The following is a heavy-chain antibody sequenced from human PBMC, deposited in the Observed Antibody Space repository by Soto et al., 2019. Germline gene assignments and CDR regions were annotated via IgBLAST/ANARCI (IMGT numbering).Heavy chain of an antibody. CDR1: GGSFSGYY. Sequence: SETLSLTCAVYGGSFSGYYWSWIRQPPGKGLEWIGEINHSGSTNYNPSLKSRVTVSVDTSKNQFSLKLSSVTAADTAVYYCARDLGYSYGPYFDYWGQGTLVTVSS. J-gene: IGHJ4*02. CDR2: INHSGST. D-gene: IGHD5-18*01. CDR3: ARDLGYSYGPYFDY. V-gene: IGHV4-34*01.